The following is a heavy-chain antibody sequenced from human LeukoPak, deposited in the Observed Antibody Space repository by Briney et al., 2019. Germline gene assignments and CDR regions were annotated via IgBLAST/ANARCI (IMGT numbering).Heavy chain of an antibody. J-gene: IGHJ5*02. D-gene: IGHD6-13*01. CDR3: ARNLATVDSSWFDP. V-gene: IGHV3-7*01. Sequence: PGGSLRLSCAASGFSFGDYWMSWVRQAPGKGLEWVAHIRRDGTDKRYADSVKGRFTISRDNAKSSLFLQMNSLRAEDTAVYFCARNLATVDSSWFDPWGQGTLVTVSS. CDR2: IRRDGTDK. CDR1: GFSFGDYW.